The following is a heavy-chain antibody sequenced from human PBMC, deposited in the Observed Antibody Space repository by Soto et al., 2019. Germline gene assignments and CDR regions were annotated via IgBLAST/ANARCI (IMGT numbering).Heavy chain of an antibody. J-gene: IGHJ5*02. V-gene: IGHV1-2*02. CDR1: GGTFSSYA. CDR2: INPNSGGT. D-gene: IGHD2-15*01. CDR3: ASHPSGYCSGGSCFDP. Sequence: QVQLVQSGAEVKKPGSSVKVSCKASGGTFSSYAISWVRQAPGQGLEWMGGINPNSGGTNYAQKFQGRVTMTRDTSISTAYMELSRLRSDDTAVYYCASHPSGYCSGGSCFDPWGQGTLVTVSS.